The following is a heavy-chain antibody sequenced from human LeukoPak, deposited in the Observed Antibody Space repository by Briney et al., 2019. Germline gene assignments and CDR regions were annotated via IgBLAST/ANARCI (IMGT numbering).Heavy chain of an antibody. CDR2: IRRSGST. D-gene: IGHD6-13*01. CDR1: GGSISSSSYY. J-gene: IGHJ4*01. Sequence: PSETLSLTCTVSGGSISSSSYYWGWIRQPPGKGLECIGRIRRSGSTYAIPSLRSRVTMSVDTSKNQFSLKLNSVTAADTAVYYSARHSSSWSPNPDYWGHGTLVTVSA. CDR3: ARHSSSWSPNPDY. V-gene: IGHV4-39*01.